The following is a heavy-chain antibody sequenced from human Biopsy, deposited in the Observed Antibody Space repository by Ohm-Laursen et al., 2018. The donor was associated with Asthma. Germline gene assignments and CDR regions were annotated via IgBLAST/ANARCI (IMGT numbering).Heavy chain of an antibody. Sequence: SLRLSCAASGRHFGSYNMHWARQAPGKGLEWVAVITFDGSTQHYGDSVKGRLTIPRDNSKNMLFLQMNSLRAEDTAVYYCLRDTLGYYFDIWGQGTQVTVSS. J-gene: IGHJ4*02. V-gene: IGHV3-30-3*01. CDR2: ITFDGSTQ. CDR1: GRHFGSYN. D-gene: IGHD6-13*01. CDR3: LRDTLGYYFDI.